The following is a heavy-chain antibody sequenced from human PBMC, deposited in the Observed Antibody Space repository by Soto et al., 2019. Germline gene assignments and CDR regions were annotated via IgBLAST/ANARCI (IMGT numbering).Heavy chain of an antibody. D-gene: IGHD3-3*01. CDR2: IYHNGFT. CDR3: ARESSTPIVGVVRYYYGMDV. V-gene: IGHV4-4*02. J-gene: IGHJ6*02. CDR1: GGSISGSNW. Sequence: SETLSLTCAVSGGSISGSNWWCWVRQPPGKGLEWIGEIYHNGFTNYNRSLKSRVTISVDKSKNQYSLKLSSVTTADTAVYYCARESSTPIVGVVRYYYGMDVWGQGTTGTVSS.